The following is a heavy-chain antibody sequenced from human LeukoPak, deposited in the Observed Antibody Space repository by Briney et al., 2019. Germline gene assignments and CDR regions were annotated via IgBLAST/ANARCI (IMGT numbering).Heavy chain of an antibody. D-gene: IGHD6-13*01. Sequence: SETLSLTCTVSGGSISSYYWSWIRQPPGKGLEWIGYIYYSGSTNYNPSLKSRVTISVDTSKNQFSLKLSSVTAADTAVYYCARSSDIAAAGPRFDYWGQGTLVTVSS. CDR2: IYYSGST. CDR3: ARSSDIAAAGPRFDY. J-gene: IGHJ4*02. V-gene: IGHV4-59*01. CDR1: GGSISSYY.